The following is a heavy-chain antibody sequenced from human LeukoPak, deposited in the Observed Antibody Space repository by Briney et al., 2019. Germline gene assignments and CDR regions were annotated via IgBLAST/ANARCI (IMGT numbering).Heavy chain of an antibody. CDR1: GFTFSSHW. CDR2: IKQDGSEK. V-gene: IGHV3-7*01. CDR3: ARGVDYGDY. Sequence: GGSLTLTCAASGFTFSSHWMSWVRQAPGTGLEWVANIKQDGSEKYCVDSVKGRFTISRDNAKNSLYLQMNSLRAEDTAVYYCARGVDYGDYWGQGTLVTVSS. J-gene: IGHJ4*02. D-gene: IGHD2-2*01.